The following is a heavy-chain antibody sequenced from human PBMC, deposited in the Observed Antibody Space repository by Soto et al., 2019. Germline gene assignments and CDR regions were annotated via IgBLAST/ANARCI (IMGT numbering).Heavy chain of an antibody. V-gene: IGHV1-69*01. CDR2: IIPIFGTA. Sequence: QVQLVQSGAEVKKPGSSVKVSCKASGGTFSSYAISWVRQAPGQGLEWMGGIIPIFGTANYAQKIQGRVTITADESTSTAYMELSSLRSEDTAVYYCARVFYGEFDYYYHYGMDVWGQGTTVTVSS. CDR3: ARVFYGEFDYYYHYGMDV. CDR1: GGTFSSYA. D-gene: IGHD4-17*01. J-gene: IGHJ6*02.